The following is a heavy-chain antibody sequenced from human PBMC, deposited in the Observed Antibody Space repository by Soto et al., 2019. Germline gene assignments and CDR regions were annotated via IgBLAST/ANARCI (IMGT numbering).Heavy chain of an antibody. CDR2: ISNSTI. Sequence: EVQLVESGVGLVQPGGSLRLSCAASGFTFSSYSMNWVRQAPGKGLEWVSYISNSTIYYADSVKGRFTISRDNAKNSLYLQMNSLRAEDTAVYYCAREGDSSGWYNWFDPWGQGTLVTVSS. CDR1: GFTFSSYS. D-gene: IGHD3-22*01. CDR3: AREGDSSGWYNWFDP. V-gene: IGHV3-48*01. J-gene: IGHJ5*02.